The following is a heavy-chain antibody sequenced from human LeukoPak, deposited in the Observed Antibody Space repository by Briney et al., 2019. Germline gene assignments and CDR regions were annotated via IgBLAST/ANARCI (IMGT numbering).Heavy chain of an antibody. J-gene: IGHJ6*03. D-gene: IGHD6-19*01. CDR1: GFTFSSYW. CDR2: IYSGGST. Sequence: GGSLRLSCAASGFTFSSYWMSWVRQAPGQGLEWVSVIYSGGSTYYADSVKGRFTISRDNSKNTLYLQMNSLRAEDTAVYYCARGSWDSSGWYYYYYYMDVWGKGTTVTISS. CDR3: ARGSWDSSGWYYYYYYMDV. V-gene: IGHV3-66*01.